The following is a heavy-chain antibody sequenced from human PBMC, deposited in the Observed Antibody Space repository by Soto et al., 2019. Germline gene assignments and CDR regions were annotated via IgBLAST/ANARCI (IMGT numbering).Heavy chain of an antibody. CDR1: GFSLTSHGMS. J-gene: IGHJ4*02. Sequence: SGPTLVNPTQTLTLTCTFSGFSLTSHGMSVAWIRQPPGKALEWLARIDWDDDYYFNTSLKTRLTISKDTSRNQVVLTMADMDPVDTATYYCARVFRYFDRDYYLDYWGRGTLVTVS. CDR3: ARVFRYFDRDYYLDY. CDR2: IDWDDDY. D-gene: IGHD3-9*01. V-gene: IGHV2-70*11.